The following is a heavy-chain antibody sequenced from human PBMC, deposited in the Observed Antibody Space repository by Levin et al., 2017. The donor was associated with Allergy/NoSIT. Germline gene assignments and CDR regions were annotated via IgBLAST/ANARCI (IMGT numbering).Heavy chain of an antibody. D-gene: IGHD3-16*02. CDR2: IKQDGSET. CDR3: AREEGWGYHYGMDV. J-gene: IGHJ6*02. V-gene: IGHV3-7*01. CDR1: GFTFTSFC. Sequence: PGGSLRLSCAASGFTFTSFCMTWVRQAPGKGLEWVANIKQDGSETYYVDSVKGRFTISRDNAKNSVYLQMNSLRVDDTAVYYCAREEGWGYHYGMDVWGQGTTVTVSS.